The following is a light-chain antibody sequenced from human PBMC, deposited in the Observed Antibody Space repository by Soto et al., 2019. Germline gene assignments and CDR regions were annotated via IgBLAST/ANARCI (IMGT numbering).Light chain of an antibody. J-gene: IGLJ3*02. Sequence: QAVVTQPPSVSAAPGQKVTISCSGSSSNIGNNYVSWYQQLPGTAPKLLIFDSGQRPSGIPDRFSGSKSRTSATLDITGLQTGDEADYYCGTWDNSLSAVVFGGGTKLTVL. CDR3: GTWDNSLSAVV. CDR2: DSG. V-gene: IGLV1-51*01. CDR1: SSNIGNNY.